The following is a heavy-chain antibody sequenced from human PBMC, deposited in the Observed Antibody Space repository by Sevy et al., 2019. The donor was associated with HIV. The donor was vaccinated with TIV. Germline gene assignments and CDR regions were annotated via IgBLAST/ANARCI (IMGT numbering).Heavy chain of an antibody. Sequence: SETLSLTCAVSGASISSGGYSWNWIRQPPGKGLEWMGYIFQSGATYYIPSLQSRVTISVDMSKNQFSLNLRSLTVADTAVYYCARGRVGGTSSFYGAFDVWGQGTTVTVS. CDR2: IFQSGAT. D-gene: IGHD2-2*01. V-gene: IGHV4-30-2*01. CDR1: GASISSGGYS. CDR3: ARGRVGGTSSFYGAFDV. J-gene: IGHJ3*01.